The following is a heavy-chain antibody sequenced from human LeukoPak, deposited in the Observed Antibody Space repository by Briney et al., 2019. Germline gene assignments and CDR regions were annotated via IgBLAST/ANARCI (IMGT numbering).Heavy chain of an antibody. CDR3: ATIVQGAFEI. CDR1: GFTFSTHW. J-gene: IGHJ3*02. CDR2: IDPDGSST. V-gene: IGHV3-74*03. D-gene: IGHD5-24*01. Sequence: GGSLRLSCAASGFTFSTHWMVWVRRAPGKGLLWVSRIDPDGSSTTYADSVKGRFTNSRDNARGTLYLQMNSLRAEDTAVYYCATIVQGAFEIWGLGTMVTVSS.